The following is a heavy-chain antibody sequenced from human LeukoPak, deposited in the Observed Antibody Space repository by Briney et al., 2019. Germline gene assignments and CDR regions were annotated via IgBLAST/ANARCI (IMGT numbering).Heavy chain of an antibody. J-gene: IGHJ4*02. CDR3: AKGPSELELDN. D-gene: IGHD1-7*01. V-gene: IGHV3-23*01. Sequence: TGGSLSLSCAASGFTFSSYYMSWVRQAPGKGLEWVSAISGSGGSTYYADSVKGRFTISRDNSKNTLYLQMNSLRAEDTAVYYCAKGPSELELDNWGQGALFSVSS. CDR1: GFTFSSYY. CDR2: ISGSGGST.